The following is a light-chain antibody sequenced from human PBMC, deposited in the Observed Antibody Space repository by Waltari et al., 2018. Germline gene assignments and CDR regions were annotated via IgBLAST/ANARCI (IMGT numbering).Light chain of an antibody. CDR1: HRVRKY. CDR2: ETS. Sequence: ELVLTQSPGTLSLSPGERAPLACRASHRVRKYLAWYQQKPGQAPRLLIYETSIRATGIPDRFSGSGFGTDFSLTISSLDPEDFAVYFCQKYDRLPATFGQGTRVEIK. CDR3: QKYDRLPAT. V-gene: IGKV3-20*01. J-gene: IGKJ1*01.